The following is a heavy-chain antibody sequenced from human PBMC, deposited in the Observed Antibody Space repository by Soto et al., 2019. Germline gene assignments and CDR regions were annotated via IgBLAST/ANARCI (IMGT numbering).Heavy chain of an antibody. CDR2: INSDGSST. CDR3: AHPYGHYYDSSGAAFDI. D-gene: IGHD3-22*01. CDR1: GFTFSSYW. V-gene: IGHV3-74*01. J-gene: IGHJ3*02. Sequence: GGSLRLSCAASGFTFSSYWMHWVRQAPGKGLVWVSRINSDGSSTSYADSVKGRFTISRDNAKNTLYLQMNSLRAEDTAVYYCAHPYGHYYDSSGAAFDIWGQGTMVTVSS.